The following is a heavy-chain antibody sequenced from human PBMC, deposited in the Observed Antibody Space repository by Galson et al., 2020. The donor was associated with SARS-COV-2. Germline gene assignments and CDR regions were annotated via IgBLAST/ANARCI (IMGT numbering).Heavy chain of an antibody. CDR3: AREIYGDYFDS. V-gene: IGHV1-69*04. CDR1: GGTFSSKA. D-gene: IGHD4-17*01. J-gene: IGHJ4*02. Sequence: ASVKVSCKASGGTFSSKAISWVRQAPGQGLEWMGRIIPVLQIADYAQKFQGRVTITADISTNTASMEVTSLTSEDTAVYYCAREIYGDYFDSWGQGSLVTVSS. CDR2: IIPVLQIA.